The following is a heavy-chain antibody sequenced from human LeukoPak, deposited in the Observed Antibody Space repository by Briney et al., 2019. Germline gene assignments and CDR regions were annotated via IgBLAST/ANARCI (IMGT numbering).Heavy chain of an antibody. Sequence: SETLSLTCTVSGGSISSYYWSWIRQPAGKGLEWIGRIYTSGSTNYNPSLKSRVTTSVDTSKNQFSLKLSSVTAADTAVYYCARDGDSSGWYDGGFFDYWGQGTLVTVSS. D-gene: IGHD6-19*01. CDR1: GGSISSYY. CDR3: ARDGDSSGWYDGGFFDY. J-gene: IGHJ4*02. V-gene: IGHV4-4*07. CDR2: IYTSGST.